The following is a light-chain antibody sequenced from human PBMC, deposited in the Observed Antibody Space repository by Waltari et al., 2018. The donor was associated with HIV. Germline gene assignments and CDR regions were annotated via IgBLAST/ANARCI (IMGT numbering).Light chain of an antibody. CDR3: QSAGSIGTSVV. Sequence: SYELTQAPSVSVSPGQTARIACRGDALASQYVHWYQMKAGQAPVLLVYQYNERALGITERISGSKSGTTGTLTITAVQAEDEADYYCQSAGSIGTSVVFGGGTKLTVL. CDR2: QYN. J-gene: IGLJ2*01. V-gene: IGLV3-25*03. CDR1: ALASQY.